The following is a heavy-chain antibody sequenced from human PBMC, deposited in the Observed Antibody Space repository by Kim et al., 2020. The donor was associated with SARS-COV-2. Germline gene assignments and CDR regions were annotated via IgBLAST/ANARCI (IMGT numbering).Heavy chain of an antibody. Sequence: GGSLRLSCAVSGFTFNTYSMHWVRQAPGKGLEWVSSLDTSSSYIYYADSVKGRFTISRDNAKNALFLQMNSLTVEDTALYYCARGLLWFGELGGSAFDFWGQGTMVTVSS. CDR2: LDTSSSYI. CDR3: ARGLLWFGELGGSAFDF. CDR1: GFTFNTYS. J-gene: IGHJ3*01. D-gene: IGHD3-10*01. V-gene: IGHV3-21*01.